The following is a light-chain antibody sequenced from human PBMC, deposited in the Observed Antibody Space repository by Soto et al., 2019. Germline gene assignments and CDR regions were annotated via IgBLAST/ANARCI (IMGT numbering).Light chain of an antibody. Sequence: QSALTQPASVSGSPGQSITISCTGTSSDVGGYNYVSWYQQHPGKAPKLMIYDVSNRPSGLSNRFSGSKSGNTASLTISGLQSEDEADYYCSSYTSSSIYVVGTGTKLTVL. J-gene: IGLJ1*01. CDR3: SSYTSSSIYV. CDR1: SSDVGGYNY. V-gene: IGLV2-14*01. CDR2: DVS.